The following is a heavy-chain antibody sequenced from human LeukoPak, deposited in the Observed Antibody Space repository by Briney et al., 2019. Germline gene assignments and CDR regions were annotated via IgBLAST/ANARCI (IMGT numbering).Heavy chain of an antibody. Sequence: GGSLRLSCAASGFTFSSYWMSWVRQAPGKGLEWVANIKQDGSEKYYVDSVKGRFTISRDNAKNSLYLQMNSLRAEDTAVYYCARDQRYSGSYGGYWGQGTLVTVSS. CDR2: IKQDGSEK. CDR1: GFTFSSYW. V-gene: IGHV3-7*01. CDR3: ARDQRYSGSYGGY. J-gene: IGHJ4*02. D-gene: IGHD1-26*01.